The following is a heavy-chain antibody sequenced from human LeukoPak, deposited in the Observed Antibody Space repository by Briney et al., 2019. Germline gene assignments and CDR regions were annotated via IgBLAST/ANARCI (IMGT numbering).Heavy chain of an antibody. CDR2: IYTSGST. CDR3: ARDSSEWVAQHFDP. J-gene: IGHJ5*02. D-gene: IGHD6-19*01. CDR1: GGSIGSYH. Sequence: SETLSLTCTVSGGSIGSYHWSWIRQPAGKGLEWIGRIYTSGSTDNNPSRKSRPTMSVDTPKNQFSLKLSSVTAADTAVYYCARDSSEWVAQHFDPWGQGILVTVSS. V-gene: IGHV4-4*07.